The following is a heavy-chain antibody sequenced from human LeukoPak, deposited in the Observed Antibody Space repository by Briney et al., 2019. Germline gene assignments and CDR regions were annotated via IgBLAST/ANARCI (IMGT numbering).Heavy chain of an antibody. Sequence: SVKVSCKASGFTFTSSAMQWVRQARGQRLEWIGWIVVGSGNTSYAQKFQERVTITRDMSTSTAYMELSSLRAEDTAVYYCARDLSDYGATRFDYWGQGTLVTVSS. CDR3: ARDLSDYGATRFDY. D-gene: IGHD4/OR15-4a*01. V-gene: IGHV1-58*02. CDR1: GFTFTSSA. CDR2: IVVGSGNT. J-gene: IGHJ4*02.